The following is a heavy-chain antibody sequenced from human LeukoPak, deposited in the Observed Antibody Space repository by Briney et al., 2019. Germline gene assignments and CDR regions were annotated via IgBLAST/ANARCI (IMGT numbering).Heavy chain of an antibody. D-gene: IGHD7-27*01. CDR2: ITWNSGTI. Sequence: GRSLRLSCAASGFNFDQYAMFWVRQAPGKGLEWVTGITWNSGTIAYADSVKGRFTISRDNAKSSLYLQMNSLRSEDTALYYCVRSVGSDWGHFDFRGQGTLVTVSP. CDR1: GFNFDQYA. CDR3: VRSVGSDWGHFDF. J-gene: IGHJ4*02. V-gene: IGHV3-9*01.